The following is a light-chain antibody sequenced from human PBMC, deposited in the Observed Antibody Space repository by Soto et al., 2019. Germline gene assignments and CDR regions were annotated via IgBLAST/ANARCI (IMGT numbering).Light chain of an antibody. CDR2: DVS. CDR3: QQRNYWQVT. Sequence: VMTQSAATLSVSAGERAALSWRASQSVSSYLAWYQQKPGQAPRLLIYDVSNRATGIPARFSGSGYGTDFNLTISSLEPEDFAVYYCQQRNYWQVTFGQGTRLEIK. V-gene: IGKV3-11*01. J-gene: IGKJ5*01. CDR1: QSVSSY.